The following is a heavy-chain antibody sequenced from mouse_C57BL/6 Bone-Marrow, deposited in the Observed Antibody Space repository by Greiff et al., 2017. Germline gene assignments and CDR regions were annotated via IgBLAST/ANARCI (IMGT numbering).Heavy chain of an antibody. J-gene: IGHJ4*01. CDR1: GYTFTDYY. Sequence: EVQLQQSGPELVKPGASVQISCKASGYTFTDYYMNWVKQSHGKSLEWIGDINPNNGGTSYNQKFKGKATLTVDKSSSTAYMELRSLTSEDSAVYYCARFHRGAMDYWGQGTSVTVSS. CDR2: INPNNGGT. CDR3: ARFHRGAMDY. V-gene: IGHV1-26*01.